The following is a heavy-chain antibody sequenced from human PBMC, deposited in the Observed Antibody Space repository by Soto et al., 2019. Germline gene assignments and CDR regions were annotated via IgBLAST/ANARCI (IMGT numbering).Heavy chain of an antibody. J-gene: IGHJ4*02. CDR1: GGSISSGGYY. CDR2: IYYSGST. V-gene: IGHV4-31*03. D-gene: IGHD3-9*01. Sequence: SETLSLTCTVSGGSISSGGYYWSWIRQHPGKGLEWIGYIYYSGSTYYNPSLKSRVTISVDTSKNQFSLKLSSVTAADTAVYYCARDSKGILTSWGQGTLVTVSS. CDR3: ARDSKGILTS.